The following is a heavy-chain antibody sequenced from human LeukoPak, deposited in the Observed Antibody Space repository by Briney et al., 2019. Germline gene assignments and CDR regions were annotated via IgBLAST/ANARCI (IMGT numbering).Heavy chain of an antibody. D-gene: IGHD4-17*01. CDR1: GLTVSSNY. Sequence: GGSLRLSCAASGLTVSSNYMSWVRQAPGKGLEWVSLVYSGGSTYYADSVKGRFTVSGDNSKNTLYVQMNSLRAEDTAMYYCARAQGLRRPLDMWGQGTMVTVSS. V-gene: IGHV3-53*01. CDR3: ARAQGLRRPLDM. J-gene: IGHJ3*02. CDR2: VYSGGST.